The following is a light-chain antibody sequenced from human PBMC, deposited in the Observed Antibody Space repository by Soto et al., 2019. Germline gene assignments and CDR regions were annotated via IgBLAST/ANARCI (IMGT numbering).Light chain of an antibody. CDR1: QSVSSN. V-gene: IGKV3-15*01. J-gene: IGKJ1*01. Sequence: EIVMTQSPVTLSVSPGERVTLSCRASQSVSSNLAWYQQKPGQAPSLLIYGAFTRATGIPARFSGTGSGTEFTLTISSLQSEDFALYYCQQYNDWPLTLGQGTKV. CDR3: QQYNDWPLT. CDR2: GAF.